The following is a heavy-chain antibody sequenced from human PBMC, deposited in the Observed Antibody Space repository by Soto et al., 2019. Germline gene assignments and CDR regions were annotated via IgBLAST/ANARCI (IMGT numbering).Heavy chain of an antibody. D-gene: IGHD1-26*01. J-gene: IGHJ4*02. Sequence: QPGGSLRLSCTASGFTFGDYAMSWFRQAPGKGLEWVGFIRSKAYGGTTEYAASVKGRFTISRDDSKSIAYLQMNSLKTEDTAVYYCTRDVGEWEPRGDFDYWGQGTLVTVSS. CDR1: GFTFGDYA. V-gene: IGHV3-49*03. CDR2: IRSKAYGGTT. CDR3: TRDVGEWEPRGDFDY.